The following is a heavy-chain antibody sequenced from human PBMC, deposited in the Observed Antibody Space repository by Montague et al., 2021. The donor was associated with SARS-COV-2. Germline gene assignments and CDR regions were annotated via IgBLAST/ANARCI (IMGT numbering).Heavy chain of an antibody. D-gene: IGHD2-15*01. J-gene: IGHJ4*02. V-gene: IGHV4-4*07. Sequence: SETLSLTCTVSGESISGFFWNWIRQPAGKGLEWIGRIYASGGTNXXPSLKSRVTMSVDTSKNQFSLKVNSVTAADTAMYYCARGVVAAPPLVDYWGQGTLVTVSS. CDR2: IYASGGT. CDR1: GESISGFF. CDR3: ARGVVAAPPLVDY.